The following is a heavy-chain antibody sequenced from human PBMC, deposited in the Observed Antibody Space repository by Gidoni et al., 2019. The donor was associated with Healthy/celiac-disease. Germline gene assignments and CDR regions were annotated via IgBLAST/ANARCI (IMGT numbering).Heavy chain of an antibody. CDR3: TKNNYYGSGSYPEGNWFDP. CDR1: GFTFSNAL. J-gene: IGHJ5*02. CDR2: IKSKTDGGTT. D-gene: IGHD3-10*01. Sequence: EVQLVESVGGLVTPGRSLTLSCSSSGFTFSNALIRSLRKDPGKGREGVGRIKSKTDGGTTDYAAHVKGRFTRSRDDSKNTMYLQMNRMKTEDTAVYYCTKNNYYGSGSYPEGNWFDPWGQGTLVTVSS. V-gene: IGHV3-15*01.